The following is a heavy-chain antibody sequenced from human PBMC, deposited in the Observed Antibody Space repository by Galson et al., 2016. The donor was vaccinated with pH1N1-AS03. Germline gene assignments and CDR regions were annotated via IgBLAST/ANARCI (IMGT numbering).Heavy chain of an antibody. CDR2: ISGSGGST. V-gene: IGHV3-23*01. CDR3: AKRPRSDDY. Sequence: LRLSCAASGFTFSKYAMSWVRQAPGKGLEWVSSISGSGGSTFYADSVKGRFTISRDNPKNTLYLQLNSLRVEDTAIYYCAKRPRSDDYWGQGTLVTVSS. J-gene: IGHJ4*02. CDR1: GFTFSKYA.